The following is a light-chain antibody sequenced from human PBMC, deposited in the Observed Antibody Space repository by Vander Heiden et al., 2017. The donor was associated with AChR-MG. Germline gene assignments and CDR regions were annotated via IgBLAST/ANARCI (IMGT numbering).Light chain of an antibody. CDR3: SSYAGSNNVI. V-gene: IGLV2-8*01. CDR2: EVN. Sequence: SALPQPPSPSGSPGQSVTISCTGTSNDVGGYNYVSWYQRHPGNAPKLMIYEVNKWPSGVPDRFSGSKSGTTASPTVSGLRAEDEAYYYCSSYAGSNNVIFGGGTKLTVL. CDR1: SNDVGGYNY. J-gene: IGLJ2*01.